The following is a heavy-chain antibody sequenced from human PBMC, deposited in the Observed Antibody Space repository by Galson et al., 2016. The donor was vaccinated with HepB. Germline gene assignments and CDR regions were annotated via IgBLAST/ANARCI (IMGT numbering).Heavy chain of an antibody. CDR2: IYSSGFT. CDR3: ARDRTSGYETTLDY. CDR1: GFIVSSNY. V-gene: IGHV3-53*01. D-gene: IGHD5-12*01. J-gene: IGHJ4*02. Sequence: SLRLSCAASGFIVSSNYMHWVRQAPGKGLEWASIIYSSGFTDYADSVKGRFTISRDKSKNTLYLQMNSLRAEDTAVYYCARDRTSGYETTLDYWGQGTLVTVSS.